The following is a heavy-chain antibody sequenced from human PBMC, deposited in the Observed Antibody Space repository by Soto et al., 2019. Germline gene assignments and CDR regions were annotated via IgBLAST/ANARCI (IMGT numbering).Heavy chain of an antibody. CDR1: GGTFSSYT. J-gene: IGHJ6*03. Sequence: ASVKVSCKASGGTFSSYTISWVRQAPGQGLEWMGRIIPILGIANYAQKFQGRVTITADKSTSTAYMELSSLRSEDTAVYYCARDCSSTSCYRGYYYYYYMDVWGKGTTVTVSS. V-gene: IGHV1-69*04. CDR2: IIPILGIA. D-gene: IGHD2-2*01. CDR3: ARDCSSTSCYRGYYYYYYMDV.